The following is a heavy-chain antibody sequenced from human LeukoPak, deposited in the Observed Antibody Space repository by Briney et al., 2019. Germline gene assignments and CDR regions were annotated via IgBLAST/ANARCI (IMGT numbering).Heavy chain of an antibody. D-gene: IGHD3-22*01. V-gene: IGHV1-18*01. CDR3: ARDSDRSMLVIDYYYYFGMDV. CDR1: GYDFGTYA. CDR2: ISGDDATA. Sequence: GASVKVSCKASGYDFGTYAISWVRQAPGKGLEWMGWISGDDATALYAQDVEGRVTMTTDPSTSTAYMELRSLRSDDTAVYYCARDSDRSMLVIDYYYYFGMDVWGQGTTVTVSS. J-gene: IGHJ6*02.